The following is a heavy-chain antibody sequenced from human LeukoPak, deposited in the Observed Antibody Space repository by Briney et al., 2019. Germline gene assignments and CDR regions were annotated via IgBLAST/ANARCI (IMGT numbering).Heavy chain of an antibody. J-gene: IGHJ4*03. CDR3: ARDTKAGYFDL. V-gene: IGHV3-7*01. Sequence: GGSLRLSCAASGFIFNTYWMSWVRQAPGKGLELVANIKEDGTRDYYVESMKGRFTISRDNAKNSLYLQVNSLRAEDTAVYYCARDTKAGYFDLWGQGTLVTVSS. CDR2: IKEDGTRD. CDR1: GFIFNTYW.